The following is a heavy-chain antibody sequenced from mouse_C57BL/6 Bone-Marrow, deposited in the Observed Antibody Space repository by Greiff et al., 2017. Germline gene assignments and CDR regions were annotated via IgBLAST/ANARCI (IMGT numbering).Heavy chain of an antibody. Sequence: QVQLQQSGAELVKPGASVKMSCKASGYTFTSYWITWVKQRPGQGLEWIGDIYPGSGSTNYNEKFKSKATLTVDTASSTAYKQLSSLTSEDSAVYYSARKIYYCSSPDYWGQGTTLTVYS. CDR2: IYPGSGST. J-gene: IGHJ2*01. D-gene: IGHD1-1*01. V-gene: IGHV1-55*01. CDR3: ARKIYYCSSPDY. CDR1: GYTFTSYW.